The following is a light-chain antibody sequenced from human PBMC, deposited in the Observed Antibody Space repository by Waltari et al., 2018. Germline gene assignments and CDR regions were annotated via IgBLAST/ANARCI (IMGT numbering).Light chain of an antibody. CDR1: QSVSSY. V-gene: IGKV3-11*01. Sequence: EIVLTQSPATLSLSPGERATPPCRPSQSVSSYLAWYQQKPGQAPRLLIYDASNRATGIPARFSGSGSGTDFTLTISSLEPEDFAVYYCQQRSNWPPLTFGGGTKVKIK. CDR3: QQRSNWPPLT. CDR2: DAS. J-gene: IGKJ4*01.